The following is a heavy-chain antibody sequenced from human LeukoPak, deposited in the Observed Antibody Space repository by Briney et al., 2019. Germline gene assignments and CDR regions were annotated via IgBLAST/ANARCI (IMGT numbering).Heavy chain of an antibody. Sequence: ASVKDSCKASGYTFTSYDINGVRQATGQGLEWMGWMNPNRRNTGYAQKFHGRATMTRNTSISTAYIELSSLRSEDSAVYYCARGTDTAMVHDYWGQGTLVTVSS. CDR3: ARGTDTAMVHDY. CDR1: GYTFTSYD. J-gene: IGHJ4*02. CDR2: MNPNRRNT. D-gene: IGHD5-18*01. V-gene: IGHV1-8*01.